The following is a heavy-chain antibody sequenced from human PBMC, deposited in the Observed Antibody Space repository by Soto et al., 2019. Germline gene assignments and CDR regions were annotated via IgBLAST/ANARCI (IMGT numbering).Heavy chain of an antibody. CDR3: ATSYGSGYRAFDY. Sequence: QVQLVQSGAEVKKPGSSVKVSCKASGDTFSFYTINWVRQAPGLGLEWVGRINPILSMSNYAQKFQGRVTMTADQSTSTAYMELRSLRFEDTAIYYCATSYGSGYRAFDYWGQGALVTVSS. J-gene: IGHJ4*02. D-gene: IGHD3-10*01. CDR1: GDTFSFYT. V-gene: IGHV1-69*02. CDR2: INPILSMS.